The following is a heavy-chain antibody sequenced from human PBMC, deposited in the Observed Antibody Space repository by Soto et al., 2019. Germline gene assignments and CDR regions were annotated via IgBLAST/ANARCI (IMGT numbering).Heavy chain of an antibody. J-gene: IGHJ4*02. CDR3: ASSGYWLIATTVPYYFDY. CDR1: GGSFSGYY. CDR2: INHSGST. V-gene: IGHV4-34*01. D-gene: IGHD4-17*01. Sequence: QVHLQQWGAGLLKPSETLSLTCAVYGGSFSGYYWSWIRQPPGKGLEWIGEINHSGSTNYNPSLKSRVTISADKSKNQFTLKLSSVTAADTAVYYCASSGYWLIATTVPYYFDYWGQGTLVTVSS.